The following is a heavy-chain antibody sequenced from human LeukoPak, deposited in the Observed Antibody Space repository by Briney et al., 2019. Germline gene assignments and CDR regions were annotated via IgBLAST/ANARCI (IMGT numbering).Heavy chain of an antibody. Sequence: ASVKVSCKVSGYTLTELSMHWVRQAPGKGLEWMGGFDPEDGETIYAQKFQGRVTMTTDTSTSTAYMELRSLRSDDTAVYYCARGEVGGSYGIAFDYWGQGTLVTVSS. J-gene: IGHJ4*02. CDR1: GYTLTELS. V-gene: IGHV1-24*01. CDR2: FDPEDGET. D-gene: IGHD1-26*01. CDR3: ARGEVGGSYGIAFDY.